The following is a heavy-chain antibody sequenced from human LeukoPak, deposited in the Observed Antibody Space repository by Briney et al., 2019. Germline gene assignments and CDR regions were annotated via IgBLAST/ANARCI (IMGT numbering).Heavy chain of an antibody. Sequence: SETLSLTCTVSGGSISSSSYFWGWIRQPPGKGLEWIGSIHYSGSTYYNPSLNSRDSISEDTSNDQFSLKLSSVTPADTAVYYCARKGTGGFPFDYWGQGTRVTVSS. CDR3: ARKGTGGFPFDY. CDR2: IHYSGST. CDR1: GGSISSSSYF. V-gene: IGHV4-39*01. D-gene: IGHD4-23*01. J-gene: IGHJ4*02.